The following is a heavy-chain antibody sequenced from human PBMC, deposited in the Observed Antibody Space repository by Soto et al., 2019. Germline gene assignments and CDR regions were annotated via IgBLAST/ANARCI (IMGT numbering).Heavy chain of an antibody. CDR3: ARAQQHEYYYDSSGYSVSPAFDY. D-gene: IGHD3-22*01. CDR2: IIPIFGTA. Sequence: ASVKVSCKASGGTFSSYAISWVRQAPGQGLEWMGGIIPIFGTANYAQKFQGRVTITADESTSTAYMELSSLRSEDTAVYYCARAQQHEYYYDSSGYSVSPAFDYWGQGTLVTVSS. V-gene: IGHV1-69*13. CDR1: GGTFSSYA. J-gene: IGHJ4*02.